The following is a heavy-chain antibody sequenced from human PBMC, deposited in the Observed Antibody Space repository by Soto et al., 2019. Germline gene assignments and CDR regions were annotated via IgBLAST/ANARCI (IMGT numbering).Heavy chain of an antibody. CDR2: ISGSGGST. CDR3: AKDSLFVKWELLGDDY. Sequence: GGSLRLSCAASGFTFSSYAMSWVRQAPGKGLEWVSAISGSGGSTYYADSVKGRFTISRDNSKNTLYLQMNSLRAEDTAVYYCAKDSLFVKWELLGDDYWGQGTLVTVSS. CDR1: GFTFSSYA. D-gene: IGHD1-26*01. V-gene: IGHV3-23*01. J-gene: IGHJ4*02.